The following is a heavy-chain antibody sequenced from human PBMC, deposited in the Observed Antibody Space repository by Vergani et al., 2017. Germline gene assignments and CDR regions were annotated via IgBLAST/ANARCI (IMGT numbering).Heavy chain of an antibody. CDR2: ISAYNGNT. CDR3: ARDRVVVVPAAMFRMLSPDAFDI. V-gene: IGHV1-18*01. CDR1: GYTFTIYG. J-gene: IGHJ3*02. D-gene: IGHD2-2*01. Sequence: QVQLVQSGAEVKKPGASVKVSCKASGYTFTIYGISWVRQAPGQGLEWMGWISAYNGNTNYAQKLQGRVTMTTDTSTSTAYMELRSLRSDDTAVYYCARDRVVVVPAAMFRMLSPDAFDIWGQGTMVTVSS.